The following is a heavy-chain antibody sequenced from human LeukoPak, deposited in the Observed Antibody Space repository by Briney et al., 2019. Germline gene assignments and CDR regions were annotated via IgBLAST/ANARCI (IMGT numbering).Heavy chain of an antibody. CDR1: GYTFTSYG. CDR3: ARNIVVVVAASLSPFDP. J-gene: IGHJ5*02. D-gene: IGHD2-15*01. CDR2: IIPIFGTA. Sequence: GTSVKVSCKASGYTFTSYGISWVRQAPGQGLEWMGGIIPIFGTANYAQKFQGRVTITADESTSTAYMELSSLRSEDTAVYYCARNIVVVVAASLSPFDPWGQGTLVTVSS. V-gene: IGHV1-69*13.